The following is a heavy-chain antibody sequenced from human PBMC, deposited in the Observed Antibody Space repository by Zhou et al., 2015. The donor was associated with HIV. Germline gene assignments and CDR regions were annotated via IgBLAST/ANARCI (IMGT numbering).Heavy chain of an antibody. CDR1: GGTFSSYA. Sequence: QVQLVQSGAEVKKPGSSVKVSCKASGGTFSSYAISWVRQAPGQGLEWMGGIIPIFGTANYAQKFQGRVTITADESTSTAYMELSSLRSEDTAVYYCARAKSRYYYDSSGYRNFDYWGQGTLVTVSS. D-gene: IGHD3-22*01. V-gene: IGHV1-69*01. CDR2: IIPIFGTA. CDR3: ARAKSRYYYDSSGYRNFDY. J-gene: IGHJ4*02.